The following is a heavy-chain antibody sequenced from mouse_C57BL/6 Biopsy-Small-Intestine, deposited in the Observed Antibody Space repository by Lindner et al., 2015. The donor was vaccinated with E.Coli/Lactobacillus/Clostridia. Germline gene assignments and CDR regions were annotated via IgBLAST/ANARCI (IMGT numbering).Heavy chain of an antibody. J-gene: IGHJ4*01. D-gene: IGHD2-5*01. V-gene: IGHV1-9*01. CDR1: GYTFTGYW. CDR3: ARWSNFDYAMDY. Sequence: VQLQESGAELMKPGASVKLSCKATGYTFTGYWIEWVKQRPGHGLEWIGEILPGSDSSNYNEKFKGKATFTADTSSNTAYMQLSSLTTEDSAIYYCARWSNFDYAMDYWGQGTSVTVSS. CDR2: ILPGSDSS.